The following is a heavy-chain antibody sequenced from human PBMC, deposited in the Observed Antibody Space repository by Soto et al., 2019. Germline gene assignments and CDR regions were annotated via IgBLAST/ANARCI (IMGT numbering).Heavy chain of an antibody. J-gene: IGHJ4*02. V-gene: IGHV3-74*01. CDR2: INSDGSIT. CDR3: SVVVVSDTRNSLGH. CDR1: GFTFSSHW. D-gene: IGHD2-15*01. Sequence: EVQLVESGGGLVQPGGSLRLSCAASGFTFSSHWMHWVRQAPGKGLVWVSRINSDGSITSQADSVKGRFTTSRDNAKNTLYLQMNSLRAEDTAYYYCSVVVVSDTRNSLGHWGQGTLVTVSS.